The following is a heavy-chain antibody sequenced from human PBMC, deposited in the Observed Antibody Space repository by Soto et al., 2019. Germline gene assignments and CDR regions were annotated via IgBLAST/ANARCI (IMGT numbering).Heavy chain of an antibody. D-gene: IGHD6-13*01. J-gene: IGHJ4*02. Sequence: GGAVRPCWGAPGFTFREYEMGWIRHAPGKGLEWLSYISSSGRTIYYADSVRGRFTSARDNAKNSLYLQRNSLRAEDTAVYYCARKPYSRRWSDYWGQGTLVTVSS. CDR2: ISSSGRTI. V-gene: IGHV3-11*01. CDR3: ARKPYSRRWSDY. CDR1: GFTFREYE.